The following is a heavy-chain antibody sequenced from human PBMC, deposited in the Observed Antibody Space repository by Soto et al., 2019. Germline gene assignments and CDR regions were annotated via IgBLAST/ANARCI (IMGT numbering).Heavy chain of an antibody. J-gene: IGHJ4*02. CDR3: ARPLIY. Sequence: PSETLSLTCTVSGGSISSSYWSWIRQPPGKGLEWIGYIYDSGSTYYNSSLKSRVTMSVDTSKNQFSLKLSSVTAADTAVYYCARPLIYWGQGTPVTSPQ. CDR1: GGSISSSY. CDR2: IYDSGST. D-gene: IGHD2-21*01. V-gene: IGHV4-59*08.